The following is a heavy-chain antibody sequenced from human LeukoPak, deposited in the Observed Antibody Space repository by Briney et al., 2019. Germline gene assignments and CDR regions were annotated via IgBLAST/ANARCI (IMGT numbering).Heavy chain of an antibody. CDR3: ARDLFEVNSPIYYYYYGMDV. CDR2: IWYDGSNK. V-gene: IGHV3-33*01. CDR1: GFTFSSYG. D-gene: IGHD2-21*01. Sequence: GRSLRLSCAASGFTFSSYGMHWVRQAPGKGLEWVAVIWYDGSNKYYADSVKGRFTISSDNSKNTLYLQINSLRAEDTAVYYCARDLFEVNSPIYYYYYGMDVWGQGTTVTVSS. J-gene: IGHJ6*02.